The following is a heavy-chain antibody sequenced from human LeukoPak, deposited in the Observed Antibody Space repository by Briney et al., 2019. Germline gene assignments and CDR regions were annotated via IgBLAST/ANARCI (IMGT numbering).Heavy chain of an antibody. CDR3: ARYRSYCSGGSCYFPDAFDI. J-gene: IGHJ3*02. Sequence: GGSLRLSCAASGFTFSTYAMSWVRQAPGKGLEWVAIISGSDGGTNYADSVKGRFTISRDNFRNTLYLQMNSLRAEDTAVYYCARYRSYCSGGSCYFPDAFDIWGQGTMVTVSS. D-gene: IGHD2-15*01. V-gene: IGHV3-23*01. CDR1: GFTFSTYA. CDR2: ISGSDGGT.